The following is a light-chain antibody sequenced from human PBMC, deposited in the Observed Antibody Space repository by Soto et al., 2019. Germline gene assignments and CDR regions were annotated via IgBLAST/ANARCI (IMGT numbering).Light chain of an antibody. CDR3: QTWAAGIQV. V-gene: IGLV4-69*01. J-gene: IGLJ2*01. Sequence: QSVLTQSPSASASLGASVKLTCTLSSGHSSYAIAWHQQQPEKGPRYLMKLNSDGSHSKGAGIPDRFSGSSSGAERYLTISCLQSEDEADYYCQTWAAGIQVFGGGTKLTVL. CDR1: SGHSSYA. CDR2: LNSDGSH.